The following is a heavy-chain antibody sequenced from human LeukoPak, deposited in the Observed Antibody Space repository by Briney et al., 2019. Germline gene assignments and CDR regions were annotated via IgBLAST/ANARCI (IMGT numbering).Heavy chain of an antibody. CDR1: GGSFSGYY. CDR2: INHSGST. J-gene: IGHJ5*02. Sequence: KASETLSLTCAVYGGSFSGYYWSWIRQPPGKGLEWIGEINHSGSTNYNPSLKSRVTISVDTSKNQFSLKLSSVTAADTAVYYCARHFAELVVIAIGRWFDPWGQGTLVTVSS. D-gene: IGHD2-21*01. CDR3: ARHFAELVVIAIGRWFDP. V-gene: IGHV4-34*01.